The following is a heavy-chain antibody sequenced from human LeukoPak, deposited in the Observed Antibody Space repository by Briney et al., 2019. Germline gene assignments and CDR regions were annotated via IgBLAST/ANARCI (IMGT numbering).Heavy chain of an antibody. CDR1: GGSISSGGYY. D-gene: IGHD5-12*01. J-gene: IGHJ4*02. CDR3: ARGLVPWSGYDW. V-gene: IGHV4-31*03. CDR2: IYYSGST. Sequence: SETLSLTCTVSGGSISSGGYYWSWIRQHPGKGLEWIGYIYYSGSTYYNPSLKSRVTISVDTSKNQFSLKLSSVTAADTAVYYCARGLVPWSGYDWWGQGTLVTVSS.